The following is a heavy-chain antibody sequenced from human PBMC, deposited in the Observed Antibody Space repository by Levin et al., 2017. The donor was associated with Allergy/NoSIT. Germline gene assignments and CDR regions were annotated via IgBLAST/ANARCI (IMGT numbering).Heavy chain of an antibody. CDR3: ARASLSAAMGGYFDY. CDR1: GFTFSSYA. V-gene: IGHV3-30-3*01. J-gene: IGHJ4*02. D-gene: IGHD2-2*01. Sequence: AGGSLRLSCAASGFTFSSYAMHWVRQAPGKGLEWVAVISYDGSNKYYADSVKGRFTISRDNSKNTLYLQMNSLRAEDTAVYYCARASLSAAMGGYFDYWGQGTLVTVSS. CDR2: ISYDGSNK.